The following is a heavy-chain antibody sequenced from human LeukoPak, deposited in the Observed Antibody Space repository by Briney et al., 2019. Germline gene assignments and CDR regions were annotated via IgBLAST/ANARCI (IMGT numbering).Heavy chain of an antibody. CDR3: ARDVRWHSSGWNRPLFDY. V-gene: IGHV1-18*01. J-gene: IGHJ4*02. D-gene: IGHD6-19*01. Sequence: ASVKVSCKASGYSFTSYGISWVRQAPGQGLEWMGWISAYGNTKNAQKFQGRVTMTTDTSTTTAYMELRSLRSDDTAMDYCARDVRWHSSGWNRPLFDYWGQGTLVTVSS. CDR1: GYSFTSYG. CDR2: ISAYGNT.